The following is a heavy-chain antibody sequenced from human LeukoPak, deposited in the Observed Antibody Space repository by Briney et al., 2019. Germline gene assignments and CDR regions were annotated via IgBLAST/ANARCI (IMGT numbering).Heavy chain of an antibody. CDR1: GFTFSSYG. CDR3: ARDLEGGSSGFDY. Sequence: GGSLRLSCAASGFTFSSYGMHWVRQAPGKGLEWVAFIRYDGSNKYYADSVKGRFTISRDNSKNTLYLQMNSLRAEDTAVYYCARDLEGGSSGFDYWGQGTLVTVSS. CDR2: IRYDGSNK. D-gene: IGHD1-1*01. V-gene: IGHV3-30*02. J-gene: IGHJ4*02.